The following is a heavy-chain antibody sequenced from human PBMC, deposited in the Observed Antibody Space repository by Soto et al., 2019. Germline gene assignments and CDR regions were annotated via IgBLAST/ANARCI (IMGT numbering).Heavy chain of an antibody. CDR1: GGTFSSYA. D-gene: IGHD3-9*01. J-gene: IGHJ6*02. CDR2: IIPIFGTA. Sequence: SVKVSCKASGGTFSSYATSWVRQAPGQGLEWMGGIIPIFGTANYAQKFQGRVTITADESTSTAYMELSSLRSEDTAVYYCASFDSTPHYYYYGMDVWGQGTTVTVSS. V-gene: IGHV1-69*13. CDR3: ASFDSTPHYYYYGMDV.